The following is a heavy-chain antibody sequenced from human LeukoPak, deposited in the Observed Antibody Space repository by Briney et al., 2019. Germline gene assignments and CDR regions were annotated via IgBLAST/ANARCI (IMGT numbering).Heavy chain of an antibody. D-gene: IGHD5-18*01. J-gene: IGHJ4*02. V-gene: IGHV4-39*01. CDR3: ARHSYGTFDY. CDR2: IFYSGNT. Sequence: SETLSLTCTVSGDSINTKNYCWGWIREPPGKGLEWIGGIFYSGNTYYNPSLKSRVTLSIDTSKNQFSLRLSSVTAANTAVYHCARHSYGTFDYWGQETLVTVSS. CDR1: GDSINTKNYC.